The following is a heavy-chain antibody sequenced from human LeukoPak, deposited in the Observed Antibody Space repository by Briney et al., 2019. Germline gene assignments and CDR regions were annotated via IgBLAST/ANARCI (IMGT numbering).Heavy chain of an antibody. CDR2: INAGNGNT. Sequence: ASVKVSCKASGYTFTSYAMHWVRQAPGQRLEWMGWINAGNGNTKYSQKSQGRVTITRDTSASTAYMELSSLRSEDTAVYYCARRSGEPGYMWFDPWGQGTLVTVSS. J-gene: IGHJ5*02. V-gene: IGHV1-3*01. CDR1: GYTFTSYA. D-gene: IGHD3-9*01. CDR3: ARRSGEPGYMWFDP.